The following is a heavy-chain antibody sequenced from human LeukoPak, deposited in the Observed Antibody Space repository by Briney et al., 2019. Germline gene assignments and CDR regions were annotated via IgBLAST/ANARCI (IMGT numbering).Heavy chain of an antibody. CDR3: AKAGYRGYDGAFDI. V-gene: IGHV4-31*03. CDR1: GGSINSGVNY. Sequence: SQTLSLTCTVSGGSINSGVNYWSWIRRHPGKGLEWIGYIHYSGSTYYNPSLKSRITISVDTSKNQLSLKLSSVTAADTAVYYCAKAGYRGYDGAFDIWGQGTMITVSS. J-gene: IGHJ3*02. D-gene: IGHD5-12*01. CDR2: IHYSGST.